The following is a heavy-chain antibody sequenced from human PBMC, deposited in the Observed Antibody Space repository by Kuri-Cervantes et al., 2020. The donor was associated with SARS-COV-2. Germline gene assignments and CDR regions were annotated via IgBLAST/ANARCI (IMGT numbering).Heavy chain of an antibody. CDR2: INSDGSST. D-gene: IGHD2-15*01. CDR3: ARDLTVGYCSGGSCYYYYYGMDF. CDR1: GFTFSSYW. Sequence: ESLTLSCAASGFTFSSYWMNWVRHAPGKGLEWVSRINSDGSSTSYADSVKGRFTISRDKAKNTLYLQMNSLRAEDTAVYYCARDLTVGYCSGGSCYYYYYGMDFWGQGTTVTVSS. J-gene: IGHJ6*02. V-gene: IGHV3-74*01.